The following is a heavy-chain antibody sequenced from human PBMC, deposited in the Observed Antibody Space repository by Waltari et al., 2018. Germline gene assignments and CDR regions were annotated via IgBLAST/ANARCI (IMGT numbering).Heavy chain of an antibody. V-gene: IGHV4-59*01. CDR2: IYYSGST. J-gene: IGHJ3*02. D-gene: IGHD2-2*01. Sequence: QVQLQESGPGLVKPSETLSLTCTVSGGSISSYYWSWIRQPPGKGLEWIGIIYYSGSTNYNPPLKSRVTISVDTSKNQFSLKLSSVTAADTAVYYCERGPRDCSSTSCPSGAFDIWGQGTMVTVSS. CDR3: ERGPRDCSSTSCPSGAFDI. CDR1: GGSISSYY.